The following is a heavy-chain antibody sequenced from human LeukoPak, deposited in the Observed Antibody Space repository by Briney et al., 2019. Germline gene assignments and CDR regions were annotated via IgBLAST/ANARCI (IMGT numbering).Heavy chain of an antibody. CDR3: ARGGYYGSGNDFRFDP. CDR1: GGSISSSSYY. Sequence: SETLSLTCTVSGGSISSSSYYWGWIRQPPGKGLEWIGYIYYSGSTNYKPSLKSRVTISVDTSKNQFSLKLSSVTAADTAVYYCARGGYYGSGNDFRFDPWGQGTLATVSS. CDR2: IYYSGST. D-gene: IGHD3-10*01. J-gene: IGHJ5*02. V-gene: IGHV4-61*05.